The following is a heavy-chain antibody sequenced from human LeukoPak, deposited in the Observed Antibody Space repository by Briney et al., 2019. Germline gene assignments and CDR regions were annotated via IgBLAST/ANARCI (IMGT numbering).Heavy chain of an antibody. V-gene: IGHV3-48*03. CDR3: AGHFGAWHYFDY. D-gene: IGHD3-3*01. CDR2: ISSSGSTI. J-gene: IGHJ4*02. Sequence: PGGSLRLSCAASGFTFSSYEMNWVRQAPGKGLEWVSYISSSGSTIYYANSVKGRFTISRDNSKNTLYLQMNSLRGEDTAVYYCAGHFGAWHYFDYWGQGTLVTVSS. CDR1: GFTFSSYE.